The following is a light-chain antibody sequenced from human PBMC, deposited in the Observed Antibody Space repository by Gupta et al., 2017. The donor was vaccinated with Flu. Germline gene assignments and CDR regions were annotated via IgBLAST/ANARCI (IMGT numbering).Light chain of an antibody. Sequence: EIVLTQSPGTLSLSPGERATLSCRASQSFSSTYLAWYQQKPGQAPRLLIYSASNRAAGVPVRFSGSGSGTDFTLTISRLEPEDFAVYYCQQYSTSRRTFGQGTKVEIK. V-gene: IGKV3-20*01. J-gene: IGKJ1*01. CDR3: QQYSTSRRT. CDR1: QSFSSTY. CDR2: SAS.